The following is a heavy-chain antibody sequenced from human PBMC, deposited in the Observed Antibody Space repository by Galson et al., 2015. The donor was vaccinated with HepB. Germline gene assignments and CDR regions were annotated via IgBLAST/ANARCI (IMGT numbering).Heavy chain of an antibody. CDR3: ATAVYYDILTGYDYFDY. V-gene: IGHV1-69*02. D-gene: IGHD3-9*01. CDR2: IIPILGIA. Sequence: SVKVSCKASGGTFSSYTISWVRQAPGQGLEWMGRIIPILGIANYAQKFQGRVTITADKSTSTAYMELSSLRSEDTAVYYCATAVYYDILTGYDYFDYWGQGTLVTVSS. CDR1: GGTFSSYT. J-gene: IGHJ4*02.